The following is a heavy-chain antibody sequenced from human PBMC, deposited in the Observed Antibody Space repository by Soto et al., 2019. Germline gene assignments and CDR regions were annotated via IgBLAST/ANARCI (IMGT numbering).Heavy chain of an antibody. CDR3: ARCPRYNWNGYWYFDL. CDR2: IKQDGSEK. Sequence: GGSLRLSCAASGFTFSSYWMSWVRQAPGKGLEWVANIKQDGSEKYYVDSVKGRFTISRDNAKNSLYLQMNSLRAEDTAVYYCARCPRYNWNGYWYFDLWGRGTLVTVSS. V-gene: IGHV3-7*01. D-gene: IGHD1-1*01. CDR1: GFTFSSYW. J-gene: IGHJ2*01.